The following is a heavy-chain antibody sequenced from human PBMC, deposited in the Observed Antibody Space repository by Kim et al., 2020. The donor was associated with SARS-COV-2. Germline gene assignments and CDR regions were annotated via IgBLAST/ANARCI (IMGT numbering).Heavy chain of an antibody. Sequence: SETLSLTCTVSGGSISSSSYYWGWIRQPPGKGLEWIGSIYYSGSTYYNPSLKSRVTISVDTSKNQFSLKLSSVTAADTAVYYCARHERRWLQIRPNWFDPWGQGTLAT. J-gene: IGHJ5*02. D-gene: IGHD4-17*01. V-gene: IGHV4-39*01. CDR1: GGSISSSSYY. CDR3: ARHERRWLQIRPNWFDP. CDR2: IYYSGST.